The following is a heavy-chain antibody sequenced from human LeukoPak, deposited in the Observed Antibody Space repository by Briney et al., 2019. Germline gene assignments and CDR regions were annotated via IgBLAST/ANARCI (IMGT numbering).Heavy chain of an antibody. CDR3: ARAAPQLERRGGWYFQH. Sequence: GRSLGLSCAASGFTFSSYAMHWVRQAPGKELEWVAVISYDGSNKYYADSVKGRFTISRDNSKNTLYLQMNSLRAEDTAVYYCARAAPQLERRGGWYFQHWGQGTLVTVSS. V-gene: IGHV3-30-3*01. CDR2: ISYDGSNK. J-gene: IGHJ1*01. CDR1: GFTFSSYA. D-gene: IGHD1-1*01.